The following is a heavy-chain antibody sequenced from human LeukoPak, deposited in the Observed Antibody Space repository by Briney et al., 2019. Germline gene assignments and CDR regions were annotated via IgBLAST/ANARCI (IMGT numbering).Heavy chain of an antibody. Sequence: PGGSLRLSCAASGFTFSEYYMSWIRQAPGKGLEWVSYISSSGSTTYYADSVKGRFTISRDNAKNSLYLQMNSLRAEDTAVYYCAREMGGPYGSGSPLDYWGQGTLVTVSS. CDR1: GFTFSEYY. V-gene: IGHV3-11*01. CDR2: ISSSGSTT. J-gene: IGHJ4*02. D-gene: IGHD3-10*01. CDR3: AREMGGPYGSGSPLDY.